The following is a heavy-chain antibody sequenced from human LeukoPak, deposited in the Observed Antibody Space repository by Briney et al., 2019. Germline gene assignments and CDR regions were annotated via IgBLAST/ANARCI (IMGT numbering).Heavy chain of an antibody. CDR3: ARGSHSSSSGISIFDY. J-gene: IGHJ4*02. V-gene: IGHV3-23*01. D-gene: IGHD6-6*01. CDR2: ISRDSVTS. Sequence: PGGSLRLSCAASGFTFSDSAMGWVRQAPGKGLEWVSAISRDSVTSYHADSVKGRFTISRDNSENTLYLQMNSLRAEDTALYYCARGSHSSSSGISIFDYWGRGTLVTVSS. CDR1: GFTFSDSA.